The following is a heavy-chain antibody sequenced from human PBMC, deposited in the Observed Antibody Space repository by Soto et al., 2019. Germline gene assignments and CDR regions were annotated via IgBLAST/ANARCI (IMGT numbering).Heavy chain of an antibody. CDR3: ARGASPTFKTGPYLDY. CDR1: AGSVTNGYYY. CDR2: MSYSGST. D-gene: IGHD1-1*01. V-gene: IGHV4-61*01. Sequence: SETLSLTCTVSAGSVTNGYYYWSWIRQPPGKGLEWIGYMSYSGSTNYNPSLKSRVTVSVDTSKNQFSLKLRSVSAADAAVYFCARGASPTFKTGPYLDYWGQGTLVTVSS. J-gene: IGHJ4*02.